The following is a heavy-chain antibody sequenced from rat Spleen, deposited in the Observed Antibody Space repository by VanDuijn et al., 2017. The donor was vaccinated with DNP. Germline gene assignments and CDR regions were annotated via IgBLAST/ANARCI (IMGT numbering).Heavy chain of an antibody. CDR3: AGRPPPTRGPFDY. J-gene: IGHJ2*01. V-gene: IGHV5-7*01. CDR1: GFTFSYYY. CDR2: ISYDGSYT. Sequence: EVQLVESGGGLVQPGRSLKLSCTASGFTFSYYYMVWVRQAPTKGLVWVASISYDGSYTYYRDSVKGRFTISSDHAKTTLYFHLASLRSKDTATYYGAGRPPPTRGPFDYWGQGVTVTVSS. D-gene: IGHD1-4*01.